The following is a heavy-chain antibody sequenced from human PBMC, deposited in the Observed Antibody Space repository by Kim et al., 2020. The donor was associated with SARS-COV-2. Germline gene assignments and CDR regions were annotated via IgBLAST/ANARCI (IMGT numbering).Heavy chain of an antibody. V-gene: IGHV4-4*02. CDR2: IYHSGST. CDR1: GGSISSSNW. Sequence: SETLSLTCAVSGGSISSSNWWSWVRQPPGKGLEWNGEIYHSGSTNYNPSLKSRVTISVDKSKNQFSLKLSSVTAADTAVYYCARFFYGSGSYYKPAYGMDVWGQGTTVTVSS. J-gene: IGHJ6*02. D-gene: IGHD3-10*01. CDR3: ARFFYGSGSYYKPAYGMDV.